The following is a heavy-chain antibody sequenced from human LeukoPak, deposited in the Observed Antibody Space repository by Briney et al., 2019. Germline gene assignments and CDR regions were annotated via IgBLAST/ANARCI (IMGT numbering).Heavy chain of an antibody. CDR1: GGTFSSYA. V-gene: IGHV1-69*01. CDR2: IIPIFGTA. Sequence: SVKVSCKASGGTFSSYAISWVRQAPGQGLEWMGGIIPIFGTANYAQKFQGRVTITADESTSTAYMELSSRRSEDTAAHHCARDREGPAGAYYMGVWGKGTTVTVSS. D-gene: IGHD2-2*01. J-gene: IGHJ6*03. CDR3: ARDREGPAGAYYMGV.